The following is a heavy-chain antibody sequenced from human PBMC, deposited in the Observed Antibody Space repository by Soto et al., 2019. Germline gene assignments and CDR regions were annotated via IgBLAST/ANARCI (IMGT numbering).Heavy chain of an antibody. CDR2: ISSSSSYT. D-gene: IGHD2-21*02. V-gene: IGHV3-11*05. Sequence: GGSLRLSCAASGFTFSDYYMSWIRQAPGKGLEWVLYISSSSSYTNYADSVKGRFTISRDNAKNSLYLQMNSLRAEDTAVYYCARGCGGDCYGYYYYGMDVWGQGTTVTVSS. CDR1: GFTFSDYY. CDR3: ARGCGGDCYGYYYYGMDV. J-gene: IGHJ6*02.